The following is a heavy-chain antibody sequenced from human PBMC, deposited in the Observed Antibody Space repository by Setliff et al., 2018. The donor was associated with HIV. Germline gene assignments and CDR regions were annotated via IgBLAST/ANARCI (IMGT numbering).Heavy chain of an antibody. J-gene: IGHJ2*01. V-gene: IGHV1-69*13. Sequence: SVKVSCKSSGGTFSNYAISWVRQAPGQGLEWMGGIIPIFGSTKYAQKFQDRVTITSDESTYTADMELSSLRSEDTAVYYCARDDHYYESGSLYSDWYFDLWGRGTLVTVSS. D-gene: IGHD3-10*01. CDR1: GGTFSNYA. CDR3: ARDDHYYESGSLYSDWYFDL. CDR2: IIPIFGST.